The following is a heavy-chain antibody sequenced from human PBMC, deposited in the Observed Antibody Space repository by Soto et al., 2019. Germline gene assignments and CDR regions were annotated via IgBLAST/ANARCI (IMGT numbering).Heavy chain of an antibody. CDR1: GYTFTDYY. CDR2: INPNSGGT. D-gene: IGHD6-13*01. Sequence: ASVKVSCKASGYTFTDYYMHWVRQAPGQGLEWMGWINPNSGGTNYAQKFQGWVTMTRDTSISTAYMELSRLRSDDTAVCYCARGGITAAGISVLDNFDYWGQGTLVTVSS. J-gene: IGHJ4*02. CDR3: ARGGITAAGISVLDNFDY. V-gene: IGHV1-2*04.